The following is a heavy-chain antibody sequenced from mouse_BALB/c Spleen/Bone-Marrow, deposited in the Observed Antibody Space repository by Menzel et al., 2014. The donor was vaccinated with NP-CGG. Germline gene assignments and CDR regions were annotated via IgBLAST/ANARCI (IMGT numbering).Heavy chain of an antibody. CDR2: FYPGSGSI. J-gene: IGHJ4*01. CDR1: GYTFTEYF. CDR3: ARHEGYSGSSYAMDY. D-gene: IGHD1-1*01. Sequence: QVQLQQSGAELVKPGASVKLSCTASGYTFTEYFIHWVKQRPGQGLEWIGWFYPGSGSIKYNENFKDKATLTADKSSSTVYMELSRVTAEDAAVYFCARHEGYSGSSYAMDYWGQGTSVTGSS. V-gene: IGHV1-62-2*01.